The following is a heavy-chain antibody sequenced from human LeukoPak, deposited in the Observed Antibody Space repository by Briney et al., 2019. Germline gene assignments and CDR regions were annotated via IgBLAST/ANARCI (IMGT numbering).Heavy chain of an antibody. Sequence: GESLKISCKGSEYSFTRYWIGWVRQMPGKGLKWMGIIYPGDSDARYSPSFQGQVTISADKSISTAYLQWSSLKASDTAMYYCARRRDLYSGSYYPFDYWGQGTLVTVSS. CDR1: EYSFTRYW. V-gene: IGHV5-51*01. CDR2: IYPGDSDA. D-gene: IGHD1-26*01. J-gene: IGHJ4*02. CDR3: ARRRDLYSGSYYPFDY.